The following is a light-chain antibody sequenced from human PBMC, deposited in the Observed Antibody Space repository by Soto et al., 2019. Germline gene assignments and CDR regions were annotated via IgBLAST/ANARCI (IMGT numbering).Light chain of an antibody. Sequence: ETVRTQSPAILSLSPGERATISRRASQSVGSYLAWYPQKPGQAPRLIIYDASKRATGIPARFSGSGSVTEFTLTISSLQSEDFAVYYGQQYKNWPTITFGQGTRLEIK. CDR1: QSVGSY. CDR3: QQYKNWPTIT. CDR2: DAS. J-gene: IGKJ5*01. V-gene: IGKV3-11*01.